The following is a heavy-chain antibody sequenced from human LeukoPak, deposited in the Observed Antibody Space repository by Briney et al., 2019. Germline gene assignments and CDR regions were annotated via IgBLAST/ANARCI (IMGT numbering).Heavy chain of an antibody. CDR1: GYTFTSYG. CDR2: ISAYNGNT. Sequence: ASVKVSCKASGYTFTSYGISWVRQAPGQGLEWMGWISAYNGNTNYAQKLQGRVTMTKDTSTSTAYMELRSLRSDDTAVYYCARGPEYYYGSGSYDYYGMDVWGQGTTVTVSS. J-gene: IGHJ6*02. D-gene: IGHD3-10*01. CDR3: ARGPEYYYGSGSYDYYGMDV. V-gene: IGHV1-18*01.